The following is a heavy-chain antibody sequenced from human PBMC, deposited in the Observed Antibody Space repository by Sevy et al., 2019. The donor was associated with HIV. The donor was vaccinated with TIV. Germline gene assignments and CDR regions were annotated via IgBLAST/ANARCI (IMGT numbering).Heavy chain of an antibody. CDR3: ARHLPFYGIDV. CDR1: GGSISSDSFL. Sequence: SETLSLTCTVSGGSISSDSFLWGWIRQTPGEGLSWIGSISYSGSTYYDPSLKSRITVDVDTSKKQFSLELRSVTAADTAMYYCARHLPFYGIDVWGPGTMVTVSS. CDR2: ISYSGST. V-gene: IGHV4-39*01. J-gene: IGHJ6*02.